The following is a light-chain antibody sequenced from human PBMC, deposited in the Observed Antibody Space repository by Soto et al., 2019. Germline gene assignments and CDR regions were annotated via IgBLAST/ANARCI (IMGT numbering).Light chain of an antibody. CDR3: QQYNSYWS. Sequence: DIQMTQSPSALSASVGDRVTITCRASQNIDSWLAWYQQKSGKVPNLLIYKASSLETGVPSRFSGSGSGTEFTLTIDSLQPEDFATYYCQQYNSYWSFGQGTKVEIK. J-gene: IGKJ1*01. CDR2: KAS. V-gene: IGKV1-5*03. CDR1: QNIDSW.